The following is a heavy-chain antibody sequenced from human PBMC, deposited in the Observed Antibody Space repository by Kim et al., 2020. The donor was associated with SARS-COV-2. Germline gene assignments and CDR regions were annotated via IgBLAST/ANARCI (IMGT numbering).Heavy chain of an antibody. CDR1: GYSFTSYW. D-gene: IGHD6-6*01. CDR2: IDPSDSYT. Sequence: GESLKISCKGSGYSFTSYWISWVRQMPGKGLEWMGRIDPSDSYTNYSPSFQGHVTISADKSISTAYLQWSSLKASDTAMYYCARVLIQKIAAREYYYYGMDVWGQGTTVTVSS. J-gene: IGHJ6*02. CDR3: ARVLIQKIAAREYYYYGMDV. V-gene: IGHV5-10-1*01.